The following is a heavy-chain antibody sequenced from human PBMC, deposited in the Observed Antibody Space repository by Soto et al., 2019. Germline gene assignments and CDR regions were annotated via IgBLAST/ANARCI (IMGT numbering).Heavy chain of an antibody. CDR1: GDSVSSNSAV. D-gene: IGHD2-2*01. V-gene: IGHV6-1*01. CDR2: TYYRSKWYN. CDR3: AMSRDRAGFDY. Sequence: PSQTLLLTCAISGDSVSSNSAVWNWIRQSPSRGLEWLGRTYYRSKWYNEYAVSVKSRITINSDTSKNQFSLQLNSVTPEDTAVYYCAMSRDRAGFDYWGQGTLVTVSS. J-gene: IGHJ4*02.